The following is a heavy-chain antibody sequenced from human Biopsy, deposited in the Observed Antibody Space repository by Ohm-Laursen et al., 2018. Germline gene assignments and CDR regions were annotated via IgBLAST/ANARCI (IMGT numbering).Heavy chain of an antibody. Sequence: ASVKVSCKAFGYTFITYYVNWVRQAPGQGLEWMGKINPSGGSTSYAQKFQGRVTMTRDTSTTTVYMELSSLRSEDTAVYYCARDRIGGRGDPPDHWGQGTQVTVSS. CDR3: ARDRIGGRGDPPDH. D-gene: IGHD3-10*01. V-gene: IGHV1-46*01. J-gene: IGHJ4*02. CDR1: GYTFITYY. CDR2: INPSGGST.